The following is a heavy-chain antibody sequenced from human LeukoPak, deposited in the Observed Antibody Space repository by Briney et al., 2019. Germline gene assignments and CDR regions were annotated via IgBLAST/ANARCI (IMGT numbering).Heavy chain of an antibody. V-gene: IGHV5-10-1*01. J-gene: IGHJ4*02. D-gene: IGHD3-22*01. CDR3: ARRSKDYYYDSSGETFDY. CDR1: GYSFTSYW. Sequence: GESLQISCKGSGYSFTSYWISWVRQMPGKGLEWMGRIDPSDSYTNYSPSFQGHVTISADKSSSTAYLQWSSLKASDTAMYYCARRSKDYYYDSSGETFDYWGQGTLVTVSS. CDR2: IDPSDSYT.